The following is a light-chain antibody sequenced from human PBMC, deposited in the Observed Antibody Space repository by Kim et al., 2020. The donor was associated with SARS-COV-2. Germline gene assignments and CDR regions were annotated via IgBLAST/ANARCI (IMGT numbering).Light chain of an antibody. CDR1: QSVNNN. CDR2: DTS. CDR3: QQYANWPLT. J-gene: IGKJ4*01. Sequence: SPGQRVTLSCRASQSVNNNFLAWYQQKPGQAPRLLIYDTSNRATGVPDRFSGSGSGTEFTLIISSLQSEDFAVYYCQQYANWPLTFGGGTKVEIK. V-gene: IGKV3-15*01.